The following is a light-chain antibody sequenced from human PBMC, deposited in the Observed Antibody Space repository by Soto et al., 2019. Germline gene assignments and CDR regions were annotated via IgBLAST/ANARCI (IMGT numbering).Light chain of an antibody. CDR1: SSDVGGYNY. J-gene: IGLJ1*01. Sequence: QSALTQPDSVSGAPGQSITISCTGTSSDVGGYNYVSWYQQYPGKAPKLMIYDVSNRPSGVSNRFSGSKSGNTASLTISGLQAEDEADYYCTSYTTSSTLVFGTGTKLTVL. CDR2: DVS. CDR3: TSYTTSSTLV. V-gene: IGLV2-14*01.